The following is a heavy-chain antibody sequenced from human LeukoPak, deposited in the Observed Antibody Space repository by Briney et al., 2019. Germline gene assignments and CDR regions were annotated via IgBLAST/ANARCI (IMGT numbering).Heavy chain of an antibody. CDR1: GLTFRNAW. J-gene: IGHJ3*02. V-gene: IGHV3-15*01. CDR3: ARDPYDYPCVAFDI. D-gene: IGHD4-11*01. Sequence: RGGALRLSCVASGLTFRNAWMRWVRQAPGKGLEWVGRIKSKSDGGTKDYAAPVIGKFTISSYDSRHTLYLQMNSLKTEDTAVYYCARDPYDYPCVAFDIWGQGTLVTVSS. CDR2: IKSKSDGGTK.